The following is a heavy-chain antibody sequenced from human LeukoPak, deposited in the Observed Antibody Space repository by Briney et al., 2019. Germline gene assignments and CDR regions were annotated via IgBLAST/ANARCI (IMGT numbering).Heavy chain of an antibody. D-gene: IGHD3-10*01. J-gene: IGHJ4*02. Sequence: SETLSLTCTVSGGSISGYYWSWIRQPPGKGLEWIGEINHSGSTNYNPSLKSRVTISVDTSKNQFSLKLSSVTAADTAVYYCARRRGSGSYYKMAKGFDYWGQGTLVTVSS. V-gene: IGHV4-34*01. CDR3: ARRRGSGSYYKMAKGFDY. CDR1: GGSISGYY. CDR2: INHSGST.